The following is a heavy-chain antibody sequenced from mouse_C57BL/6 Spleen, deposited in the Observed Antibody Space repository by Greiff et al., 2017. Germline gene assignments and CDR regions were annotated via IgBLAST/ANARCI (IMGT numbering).Heavy chain of an antibody. CDR2: IYPGSGST. J-gene: IGHJ2*01. V-gene: IGHV1-55*01. D-gene: IGHD1-2*01. CDR3: ARWGITSVLRPYFDY. Sequence: QVQLQQPGAELVKPGASVKMSCKASGYTFTSYWITWVKQRPGQGLEWIGDIYPGSGSTNYNEKFKSKATLTVDTSSSTAYMRLSSLTSEDSAVYYCARWGITSVLRPYFDYWGQGTTLTVSS. CDR1: GYTFTSYW.